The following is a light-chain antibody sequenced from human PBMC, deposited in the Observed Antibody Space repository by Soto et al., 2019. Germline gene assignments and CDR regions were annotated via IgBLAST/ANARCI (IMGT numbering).Light chain of an antibody. Sequence: QAVVTQPPSVSGAPGQRVTISCTGSSSNIGAGYDVQWYQQLPGAAPRLLIFGNTNRPSGVPDRFSGSRSGTSASLAFSGLQAEDEADYYCQSYDISLSVSVVFGGGTKVTVL. J-gene: IGLJ2*01. V-gene: IGLV1-40*01. CDR2: GNT. CDR3: QSYDISLSVSVV. CDR1: SSNIGAGYD.